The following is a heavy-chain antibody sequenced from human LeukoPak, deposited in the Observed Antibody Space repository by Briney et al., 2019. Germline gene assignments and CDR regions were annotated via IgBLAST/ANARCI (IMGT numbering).Heavy chain of an antibody. J-gene: IGHJ6*03. Sequence: ASVKASCKASGYTFTSYDINWVRQAGGQGREWMGWMNLNSGNTGYAQKFQGRVTITRNTSISTAYMELSSLRSEDTAVYYCARGRRTMVRGVIITYYYYYVDVWGKGTTVTVSS. V-gene: IGHV1-8*03. D-gene: IGHD3-10*01. CDR2: MNLNSGNT. CDR3: ARGRRTMVRGVIITYYYYYVDV. CDR1: GYTFTSYD.